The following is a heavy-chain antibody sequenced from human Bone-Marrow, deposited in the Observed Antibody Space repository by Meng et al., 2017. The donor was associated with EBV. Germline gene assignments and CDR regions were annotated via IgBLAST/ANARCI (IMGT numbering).Heavy chain of an antibody. CDR2: INHSGST. CDR1: GGSFRGYY. V-gene: IGHV4-34*01. Sequence: QGRLQQWGAGLLQPSELLPLTCAVYGGSFRGYYCSWIRQPPGKGLEWIGEINHSGSTNYNPSLKSRVTISVDTSKNQFSLKLSSVTAADTAVYYCARPPTGRGSYLDYWGQGTLVTVSS. D-gene: IGHD3-16*01. CDR3: ARPPTGRGSYLDY. J-gene: IGHJ4*02.